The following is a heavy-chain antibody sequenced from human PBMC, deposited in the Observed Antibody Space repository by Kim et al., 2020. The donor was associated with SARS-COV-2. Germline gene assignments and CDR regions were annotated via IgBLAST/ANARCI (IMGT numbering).Heavy chain of an antibody. CDR3: ARSSVGTEY. V-gene: IGHV4-39*01. D-gene: IGHD3-22*01. CDR1: GGSISSSSYY. CDR2: IYYSGST. Sequence: SETLSLTCTVSGGSISSSSYYWGWIRQPPGKGLEWIGSIYYSGSTYYNPSLKSRVTISVDTSKNQFSLKLSSVTAADTAVYYCARSSVGTEYWGQGTLVTVSS. J-gene: IGHJ4*02.